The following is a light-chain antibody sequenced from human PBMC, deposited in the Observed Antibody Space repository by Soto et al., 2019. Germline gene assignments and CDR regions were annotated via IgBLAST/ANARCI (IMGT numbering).Light chain of an antibody. Sequence: IQMTRSPSTLSVSVLDIVTITCRASQSISSWLAWYQQKPGKAPKLLIYDASSLESGVPSRFSGSGSGTEFTLTISSLQPDDFATYYCQQYNSYSRTFGQGTKVDIK. CDR3: QQYNSYSRT. CDR1: QSISSW. J-gene: IGKJ1*01. CDR2: DAS. V-gene: IGKV1-5*01.